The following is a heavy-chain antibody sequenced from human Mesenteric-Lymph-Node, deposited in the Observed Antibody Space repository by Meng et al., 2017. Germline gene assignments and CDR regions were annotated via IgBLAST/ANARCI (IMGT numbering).Heavy chain of an antibody. CDR1: GGSISSYY. CDR3: ARVETHYYDSSGYYDTNWFDP. D-gene: IGHD3-22*01. Sequence: GSLRLSCTVSGGSISSYYWSWIRQPPGKGLEWIGYIYYSGSTNYNPSLKSRVTISVDTSKNQFSLKLSSVTAADTAVYYCARVETHYYDSSGYYDTNWFDPWGQGTLVTVSS. CDR2: IYYSGST. V-gene: IGHV4-59*01. J-gene: IGHJ5*02.